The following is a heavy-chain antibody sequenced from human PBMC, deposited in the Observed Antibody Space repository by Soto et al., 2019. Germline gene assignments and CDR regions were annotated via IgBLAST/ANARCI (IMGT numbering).Heavy chain of an antibody. CDR3: AHGSCSSAAGYPIPALEY. CDR1: GFSLSTTAEG. CDR2: IYWDDDE. D-gene: IGHD2-2*01. J-gene: IGHJ4*02. V-gene: IGHV2-5*02. Sequence: QITLKESGPTLVKPTQTLTLTCTFSGFSLSTTAEGVGWFRQPPGKALDRLALIYWDDDESYSPSLKSRLTITKDTAKIQVVLTTTNVAPVDTATYYCAHGSCSSAAGYPIPALEYWGQGILVSVSS.